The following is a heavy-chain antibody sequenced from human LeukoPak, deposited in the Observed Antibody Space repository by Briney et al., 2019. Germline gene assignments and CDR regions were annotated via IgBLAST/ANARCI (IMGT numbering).Heavy chain of an antibody. CDR2: INHSGST. D-gene: IGHD6-6*01. J-gene: IGHJ4*02. CDR1: GGSFSGYY. CDR3: ARGHLVFAY. V-gene: IGHV4-34*01. Sequence: PSETLSLTCAVYGGSFSGYYWSWIRQPPGKGLEWIGEINHSGSTNYNPSLKSRVTISVDTSKNQFSLKLSSVTAADTALYYCARGHLVFAYWGQGTLVTVSS.